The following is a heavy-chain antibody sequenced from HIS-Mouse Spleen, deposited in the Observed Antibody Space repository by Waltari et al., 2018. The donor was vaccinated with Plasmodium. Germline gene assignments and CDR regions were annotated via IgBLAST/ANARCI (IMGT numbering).Heavy chain of an antibody. D-gene: IGHD6-13*01. CDR3: ASSWYWYFDL. CDR1: GFTFSSYW. V-gene: IGHV3-7*01. J-gene: IGHJ2*01. CDR2: IKQDGSEK. Sequence: EVPLVESGGGLVQPGGSLRLSCGASGFTFSSYWMSWVRQDPGKGLEWVANIKQDGSEKYYVDSVKGRFTISRDNAKNSLYLQMNSLRAEDTAVYYCASSWYWYFDLWGRGTLVTVSS.